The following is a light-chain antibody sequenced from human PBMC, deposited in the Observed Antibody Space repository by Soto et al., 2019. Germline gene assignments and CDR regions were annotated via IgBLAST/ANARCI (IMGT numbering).Light chain of an antibody. CDR3: ETWDSNTRV. CDR1: SGHSSYI. J-gene: IGLJ2*01. V-gene: IGLV4-60*02. Sequence: QLVLTQSSSASASLGSSVKLTCTLSSGHSSYIIAWHQQQPGKAPRYLMKLEGSGSYNKGSGVPDRFSGSSSGADGYLTIANLPFEDGADYYCETWDSNTRVFGGGTKLTVL. CDR2: LEGSGSY.